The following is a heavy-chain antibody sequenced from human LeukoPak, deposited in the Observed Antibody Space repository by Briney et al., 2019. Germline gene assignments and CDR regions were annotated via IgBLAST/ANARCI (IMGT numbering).Heavy chain of an antibody. CDR1: EGTFSSYA. CDR2: IIPIFGTA. V-gene: IGHV1-69*01. D-gene: IGHD6-19*01. Sequence: GSSVKVSCKASEGTFSSYAISWVRQAPGQGLEWMGGIIPIFGTANYAQKFQGRVTITADESTSTAYMELSSLRSEDTAVYYCARDSSGWDYYYYGMDVWGQGTTVTVSS. J-gene: IGHJ6*02. CDR3: ARDSSGWDYYYYGMDV.